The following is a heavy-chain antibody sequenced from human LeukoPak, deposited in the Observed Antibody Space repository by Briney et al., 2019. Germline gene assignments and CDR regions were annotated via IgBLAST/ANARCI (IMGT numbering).Heavy chain of an antibody. V-gene: IGHV3-11*01. CDR1: GFTFSDYY. J-gene: IGHJ4*02. D-gene: IGHD6-13*01. Sequence: GGSLRLSCADSGFTFSDYYMSWIRQAPGKGLEWVSYISSSGSTIYYADSVKGRFTISRDNAKNSLYLQMNSLRAEDTAVYYCAREGDSSRQLYGFDYWGQGTLVTVSS. CDR3: AREGDSSRQLYGFDY. CDR2: ISSSGSTI.